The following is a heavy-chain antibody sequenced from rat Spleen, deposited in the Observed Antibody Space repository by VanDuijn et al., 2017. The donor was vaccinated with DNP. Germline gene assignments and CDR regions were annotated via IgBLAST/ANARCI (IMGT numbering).Heavy chain of an antibody. CDR3: ARYTTDYYFDY. CDR1: GYSITSSYR. CDR2: INSAGST. D-gene: IGHD1-6*01. V-gene: IGHV3-3*01. Sequence: EVQLQESGPGLVKPSQSLSLTCSVTGYSITSSYRWNWIRKFPGNKLEWMGYINSAGSTNYNPSLKSRISITRDTSKNQFFLQLNSVTTEDTATYYCARYTTDYYFDYWGQGVMVTVSS. J-gene: IGHJ2*01.